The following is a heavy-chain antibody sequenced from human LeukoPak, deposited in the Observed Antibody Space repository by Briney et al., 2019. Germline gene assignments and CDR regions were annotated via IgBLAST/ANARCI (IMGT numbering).Heavy chain of an antibody. CDR3: ARVIGFGELRANYGMDV. Sequence: ASVKVSCKASGYTFTSYDINWVRHATGQGLEWMGWMNPNSGNTGYAQKFQGRVTMTRNTSISTAYMELSSLRSENTAVSSCARVIGFGELRANYGMDVWGTGTTVTVSS. V-gene: IGHV1-8*01. CDR2: MNPNSGNT. CDR1: GYTFTSYD. D-gene: IGHD3-10*01. J-gene: IGHJ6*04.